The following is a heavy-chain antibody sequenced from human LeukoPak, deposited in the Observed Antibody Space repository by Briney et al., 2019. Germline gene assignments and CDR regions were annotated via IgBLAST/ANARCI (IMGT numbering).Heavy chain of an antibody. CDR3: ARDDCSSISCYHNWFDP. J-gene: IGHJ5*02. D-gene: IGHD2-2*01. V-gene: IGHV3-7*01. Sequence: GGSLRLSCAASGFTFSSYRMSWVRQAPGKGLEWVANIKQDGSEKYYVDSVKGRFTISRDNAKNSLYLQMNGLRAEDTAVYYCARDDCSSISCYHNWFDPWGQGTLVTVSS. CDR1: GFTFSSYR. CDR2: IKQDGSEK.